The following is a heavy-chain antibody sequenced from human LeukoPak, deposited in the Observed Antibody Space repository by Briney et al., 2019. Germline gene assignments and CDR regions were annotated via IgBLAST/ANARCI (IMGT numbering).Heavy chain of an antibody. D-gene: IGHD3-10*01. V-gene: IGHV3-23*01. CDR1: GFTFASYA. CDR3: AKGYGSGTSRYYFDY. CDR2: ITSSGWST. J-gene: IGHJ4*02. Sequence: PGVSLRPSCAASGFTFASYAMSWVRQAPGKGLEGVSTITSSGWSTYYAHSVKGRFTISRDNSKNTLYLQMSSVRAEDTAVYYCAKGYGSGTSRYYFDYWGQGTLVTVSS.